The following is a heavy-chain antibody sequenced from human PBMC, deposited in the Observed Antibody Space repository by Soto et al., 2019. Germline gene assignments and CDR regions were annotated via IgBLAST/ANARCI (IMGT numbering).Heavy chain of an antibody. Sequence: PGGSLRLSCAASGFTFSSYAMSWVRQAPGKGLEWVSAISGSGGSTYYADSVKGRFTISRDNSKNTLYLQMNSLRAEDTAVYYCARDITMVRGVFDYWGQGTLVTVSS. J-gene: IGHJ4*02. CDR3: ARDITMVRGVFDY. CDR1: GFTFSSYA. CDR2: ISGSGGST. D-gene: IGHD3-10*01. V-gene: IGHV3-23*01.